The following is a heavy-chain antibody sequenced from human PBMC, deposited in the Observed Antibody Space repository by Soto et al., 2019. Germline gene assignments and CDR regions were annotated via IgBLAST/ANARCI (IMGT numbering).Heavy chain of an antibody. J-gene: IGHJ4*02. CDR3: GRVSGSLDY. V-gene: IGHV3-33*01. CDR2: IWYDGSNK. D-gene: IGHD3-10*01. CDR1: GFTFRNYG. Sequence: QVQLVESGGGVVQPGRSLRLSCAASGFTFRNYGMHWVRQAPGKGLEWVAAIWYDGSNKFYADSVKGRFTISRDNSKNALYLQMKSLRAEDAAVYYCGRVSGSLDYWGQGTLFTFSS.